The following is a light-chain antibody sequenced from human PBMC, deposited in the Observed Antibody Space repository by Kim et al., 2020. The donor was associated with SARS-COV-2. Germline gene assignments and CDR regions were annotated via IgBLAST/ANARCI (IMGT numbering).Light chain of an antibody. CDR1: SSDIGGYNY. Sequence: GQSITISCTGTSSDIGGYNYVSWYQQHPGKAPQLMIYAVTERPSGVSSRFSGSKSGNAASLTISGLQAEDEADYYCISFTSAATWVFGGGTQLTVL. V-gene: IGLV2-14*03. CDR2: AVT. J-gene: IGLJ3*02. CDR3: ISFTSAATWV.